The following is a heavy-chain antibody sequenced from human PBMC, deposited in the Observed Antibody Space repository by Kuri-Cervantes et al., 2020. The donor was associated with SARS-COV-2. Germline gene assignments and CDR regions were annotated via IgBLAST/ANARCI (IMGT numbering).Heavy chain of an antibody. CDR3: AGSSIAPNYYYYGMDV. Sequence: ASVKVSCKASGYTFTSYGISWVRQAPGQGLEWMGWISAYNGNTNYAQKLQGRVTMTTDTSTSTAYMELRSLRSDYTAVYYCAGSSIAPNYYYYGMDVWGQGTTVTVSS. J-gene: IGHJ6*02. D-gene: IGHD3-10*01. CDR1: GYTFTSYG. CDR2: ISAYNGNT. V-gene: IGHV1-18*04.